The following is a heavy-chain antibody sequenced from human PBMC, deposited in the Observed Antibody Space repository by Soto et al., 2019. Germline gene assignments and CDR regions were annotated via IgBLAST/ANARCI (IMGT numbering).Heavy chain of an antibody. D-gene: IGHD1-20*01. V-gene: IGHV3-23*01. Sequence: EVQLLESGGGLVQPGGSLRLSCAASGFTFSSHAMRWVRQAPGKGLEWVSDVSGSGGSTYYADSVKGRFTISRDNSKNTLYLQMNRQRPEDTAVYYWASPPYNWNPRGRYYCYDMDVWGQWTTVSVCS. J-gene: IGHJ6*02. CDR1: GFTFSSHA. CDR3: ASPPYNWNPRGRYYCYDMDV. CDR2: VSGSGGST.